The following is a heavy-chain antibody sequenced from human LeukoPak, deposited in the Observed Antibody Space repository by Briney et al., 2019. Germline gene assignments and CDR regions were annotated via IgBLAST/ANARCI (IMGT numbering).Heavy chain of an antibody. Sequence: PGGSLRLSCAASGFTFSDYYMSWIRQAPGKGLEWVSYISSSGSTIYYTDSVKGRFTISRDNDKNSLYLQMNSLRAEDTAVYYCARDSSSGGSCWGYWGQGTLVTVSS. CDR3: ARDSSSGGSCWGY. CDR1: GFTFSDYY. CDR2: ISSSGSTI. J-gene: IGHJ4*02. D-gene: IGHD2-15*01. V-gene: IGHV3-11*01.